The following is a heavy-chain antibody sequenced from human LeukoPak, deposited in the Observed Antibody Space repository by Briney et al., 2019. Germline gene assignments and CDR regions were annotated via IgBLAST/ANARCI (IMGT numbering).Heavy chain of an antibody. J-gene: IGHJ6*04. D-gene: IGHD4-23*01. CDR3: ASILRWFPPV. CDR2: IYHSGST. Sequence: SGTLSLTCAVSGGSISSSNWWSWVRQPPGKGLEWIGEIYHSGSTYYNPSLKSRVATSVDKSKNQFSLKLSSVTAADTAVYYCASILRWFPPVWGKGTTVTVSS. CDR1: GGSISSSNW. V-gene: IGHV4-4*02.